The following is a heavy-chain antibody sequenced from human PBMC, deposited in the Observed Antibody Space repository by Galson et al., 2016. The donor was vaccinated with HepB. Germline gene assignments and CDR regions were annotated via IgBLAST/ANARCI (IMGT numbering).Heavy chain of an antibody. Sequence: SLRLSCAVSGFTFNNAWMSWVRQAPGKGLEWVGRIKSKTDGGTTDYAAPVKGRFTISRDDSKNTLYLQMNSLKAEDTAVYYCARGRHSSSWYGDFDYWGQGTLVTVSS. CDR1: GFTFNNAW. CDR2: IKSKTDGGTT. V-gene: IGHV3-15*01. D-gene: IGHD6-13*01. CDR3: ARGRHSSSWYGDFDY. J-gene: IGHJ4*02.